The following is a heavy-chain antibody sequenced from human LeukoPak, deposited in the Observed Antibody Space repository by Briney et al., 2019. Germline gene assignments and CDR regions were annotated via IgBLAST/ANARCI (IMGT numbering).Heavy chain of an antibody. Sequence: PGGSLRLSCVPSGFMFSTYAMSWVRQAPGKGLEGVSIISGSGERTYYADSVKGRFTVSRDNSKNTLYLQMKSLRAEDTAVYYCVSQSYSGSDNYYFHYWGQGTLVAVSS. J-gene: IGHJ4*02. CDR1: GFMFSTYA. CDR2: ISGSGERT. D-gene: IGHD1-26*01. CDR3: VSQSYSGSDNYYFHY. V-gene: IGHV3-23*01.